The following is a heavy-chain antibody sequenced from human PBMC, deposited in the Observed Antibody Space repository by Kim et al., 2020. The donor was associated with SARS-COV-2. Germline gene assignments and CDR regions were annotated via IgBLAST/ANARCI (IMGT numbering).Heavy chain of an antibody. Sequence: SVKVSCKASGGTFSSYAISWVRQAPGQGLEWMGGIIPIFGTANYAQKFQGRVTITADESTSTAYMELSSLRSEDTAVYYCARGDGVVRGDAFDIWGQGTMVTVSS. CDR3: ARGDGVVRGDAFDI. D-gene: IGHD3-10*01. CDR2: IIPIFGTA. V-gene: IGHV1-69*13. J-gene: IGHJ3*02. CDR1: GGTFSSYA.